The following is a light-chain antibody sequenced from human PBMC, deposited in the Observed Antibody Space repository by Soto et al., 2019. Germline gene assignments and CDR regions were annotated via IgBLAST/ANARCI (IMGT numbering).Light chain of an antibody. CDR1: QSVSSD. Sequence: EIVMTQCPPTLSVPPGERATLSWGASQSVSSDLAWFQQKPGQAPRLLIYGASITASGIPARFSGGGSGTDFTLTISRLEPEDFAVYYCQHYGSSPPITFGQGTRLEIK. V-gene: IGKV3-20*01. J-gene: IGKJ5*01. CDR2: GAS. CDR3: QHYGSSPPIT.